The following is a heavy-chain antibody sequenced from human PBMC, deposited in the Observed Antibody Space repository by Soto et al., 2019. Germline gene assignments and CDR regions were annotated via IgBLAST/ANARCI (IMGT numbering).Heavy chain of an antibody. J-gene: IGHJ5*02. Sequence: QVQLVQSGAEVKKPGASVKVSCKAAGYTFTNYGISWVRQAPGQGLEWMGWTVTYNGNTQSTQKLQGRVTMTTDTPTSTAPIDLGGIRSDDTAVYYCAVGPHDWGWRGKGFYGWGQGTMVTVSS. CDR2: TVTYNGNT. D-gene: IGHD2-21*01. V-gene: IGHV1-18*01. CDR1: GYTFTNYG. CDR3: AVGPHDWGWRGKGFYG.